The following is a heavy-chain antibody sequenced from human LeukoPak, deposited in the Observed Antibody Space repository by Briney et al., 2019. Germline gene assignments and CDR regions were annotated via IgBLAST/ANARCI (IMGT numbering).Heavy chain of an antibody. V-gene: IGHV3-23*01. D-gene: IGHD6-13*01. CDR1: GFTFSSYA. CDR3: AKDRVSSSWPFDY. CDR2: ISGSGGST. Sequence: GGSLRLSCAASGFTFSSYAMSWVRQAPGKGLEWVSAISGSGGSTYYADSVKGRFTVSRDNSKNTLYLQMNSLRTEDTAVYYCAKDRVSSSWPFDYWGQGTLVTVSS. J-gene: IGHJ4*02.